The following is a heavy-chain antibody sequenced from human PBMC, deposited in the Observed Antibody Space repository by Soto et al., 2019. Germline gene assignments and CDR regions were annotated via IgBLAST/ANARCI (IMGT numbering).Heavy chain of an antibody. D-gene: IGHD2-8*01. CDR3: ARGGIVLMVDGSYEAPFDY. CDR1: GGTFSSYA. V-gene: IGHV1-69*01. Sequence: QVQLVQSGAEVKKPGSSVKVSCKASGGTFSSYAISWVRQAPGQGLEWMGGIIPIFGTANYAQKFQGRVTITADESTSTAYMELSSLRSEDTAVYYCARGGIVLMVDGSYEAPFDYWGQGTLVTVSS. CDR2: IIPIFGTA. J-gene: IGHJ4*02.